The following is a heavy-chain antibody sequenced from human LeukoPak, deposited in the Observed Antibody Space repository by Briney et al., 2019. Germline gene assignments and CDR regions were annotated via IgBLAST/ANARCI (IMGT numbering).Heavy chain of an antibody. J-gene: IGHJ4*02. CDR1: GYSFTRYW. D-gene: IGHD6-13*01. V-gene: IGHV5-51*01. CDR2: IYPGDSDT. Sequence: HGESLKISCKGSGYSFTRYWIGWVRQMPGKGMEWVGIIYPGDSDTRYSPSFRGQVTISADKSISTASLQWNGLRASDTAIYYCARPGITAADPDYWGQGTLVTVSS. CDR3: ARPGITAADPDY.